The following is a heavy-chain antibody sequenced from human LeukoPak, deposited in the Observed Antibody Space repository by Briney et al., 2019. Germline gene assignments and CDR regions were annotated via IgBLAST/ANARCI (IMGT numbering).Heavy chain of an antibody. V-gene: IGHV1-69*13. Sequence: SVRVSCKASGGTFSSYAISWVRQAPGQGLEWMGGIIPIFGTANYAQKFQGRVTITADESTSTAYMELSSLRSEDTAVYYCARNAVPDRPFSGMDVWGKGTTVTVSS. J-gene: IGHJ6*04. CDR2: IIPIFGTA. CDR3: ARNAVPDRPFSGMDV. CDR1: GGTFSSYA. D-gene: IGHD2-2*01.